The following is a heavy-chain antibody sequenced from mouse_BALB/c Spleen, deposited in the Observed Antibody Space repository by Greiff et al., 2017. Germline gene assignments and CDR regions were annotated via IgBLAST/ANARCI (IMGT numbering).Heavy chain of an antibody. Sequence: EVKLQESGGGLVQPGGSLRLSCATSGFTFTDYYMSWVRQPPGKALEWLGFIRNKANGYTTEYSASVKGRFTISRDNSQSILYLQMNTLRAEDSATYYCAIYILYYDYFYAMDYWGQGTSVTVSS. CDR3: AIYILYYDYFYAMDY. CDR1: GFTFTDYY. J-gene: IGHJ4*01. CDR2: IRNKANGYTT. V-gene: IGHV7-3*02. D-gene: IGHD2-4*01.